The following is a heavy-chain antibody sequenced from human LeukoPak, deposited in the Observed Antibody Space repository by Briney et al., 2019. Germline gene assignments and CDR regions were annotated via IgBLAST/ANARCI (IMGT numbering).Heavy chain of an antibody. V-gene: IGHV3-30*04. D-gene: IGHD6-25*01. Sequence: GGSLRLSCAAPGFTFSTYAMHWVRQAPGKGLEWVGVISSDGSDEWYAESAKGRFTISRDNSKNTLYLQIDSLRPEDTAIYYCERSISVGAFDIWGQGTMVTVSS. J-gene: IGHJ3*02. CDR1: GFTFSTYA. CDR3: ERSISVGAFDI. CDR2: ISSDGSDE.